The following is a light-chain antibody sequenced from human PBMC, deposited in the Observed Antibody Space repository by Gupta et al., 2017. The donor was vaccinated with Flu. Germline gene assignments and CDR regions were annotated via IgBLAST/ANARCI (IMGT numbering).Light chain of an antibody. CDR3: QQYDNWPIT. CDR1: QSVSSN. Sequence: EIVMTQSPATLNVSPGERATLSCRASQSVSSNLAWYQQKPGQAPRLLIYRASTRATGIPARFSGSGSGTAFTLTISSLQSEDFAVYYCQQYDNWPITFGHGTKVDIK. CDR2: RAS. V-gene: IGKV3-15*01. J-gene: IGKJ3*01.